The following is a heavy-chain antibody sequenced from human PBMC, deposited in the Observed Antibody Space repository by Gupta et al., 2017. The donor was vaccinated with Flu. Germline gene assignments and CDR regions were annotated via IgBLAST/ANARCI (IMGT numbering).Heavy chain of an antibody. Sequence: SYGMHWVRQAPGKGLEWVAVIWYDGSNKYYADSVKGRFTISRDNSKNTLYLQINSRRVEDTAVYYCARWNLDYWGQGTLVTVSS. D-gene: IGHD1-1*01. V-gene: IGHV3-33*01. J-gene: IGHJ4*02. CDR2: IWYDGSNK. CDR3: ARWNLDY. CDR1: SYG.